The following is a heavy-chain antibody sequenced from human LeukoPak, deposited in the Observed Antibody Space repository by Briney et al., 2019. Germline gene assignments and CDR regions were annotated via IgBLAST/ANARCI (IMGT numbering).Heavy chain of an antibody. CDR3: ARHGLYDSSDHWTFQH. D-gene: IGHD3-22*01. Sequence: TGGSLRLSCAASGFTFSDYYMSWIRQAPGKGLEWVTYISGSSSYTNYADSVKGRFTISRDNAKNSLYLQMNSLRAEDTAVYYCARHGLYDSSDHWTFQHWGQGTLVTVSS. CDR2: ISGSSSYT. J-gene: IGHJ1*01. V-gene: IGHV3-11*06. CDR1: GFTFSDYY.